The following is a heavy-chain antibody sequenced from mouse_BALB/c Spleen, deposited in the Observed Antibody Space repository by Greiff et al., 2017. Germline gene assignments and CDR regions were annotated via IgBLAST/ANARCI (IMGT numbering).Heavy chain of an antibody. D-gene: IGHD2-14*01. J-gene: IGHJ3*01. Sequence: VQRVESGPGLVAPSQSLSITCTVSGFSLSRYSVHWVRQPPGKGLEWLGMIWGGGSTDYNSALKSRLSISKDNSKSQVFLKMNSLQTDDTAMYYCARNGGYDLAWFAYWGQGTLVTVSA. CDR2: IWGGGST. V-gene: IGHV2-6-4*01. CDR3: ARNGGYDLAWFAY. CDR1: GFSLSRYS.